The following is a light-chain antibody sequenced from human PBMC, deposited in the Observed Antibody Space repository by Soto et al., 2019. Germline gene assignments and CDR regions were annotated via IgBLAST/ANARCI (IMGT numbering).Light chain of an antibody. J-gene: IGLJ1*01. V-gene: IGLV2-14*01. CDR1: SSDVGGYNA. CDR3: GSYATGGAYV. Sequence: QSALTQPASVSGSPGQSITISCTGTSSDVGGYNAVSWYHQHPDKAPKLMIYDVTNRPSGASNRFSGSKSGNTASLTISGLQAEDEADYYCGSYATGGAYVFGTGTKLTVL. CDR2: DVT.